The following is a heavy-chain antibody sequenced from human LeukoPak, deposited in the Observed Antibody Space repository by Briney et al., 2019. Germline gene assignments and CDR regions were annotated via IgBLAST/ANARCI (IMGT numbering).Heavy chain of an antibody. CDR1: GFTFSTFA. J-gene: IGHJ4*02. CDR3: ATYRQVLLPFES. CDR2: IFPSGGEI. Sequence: GGSLRLSCAASGFTFSTFAMIWVRQPPGKGLEWVSSIFPSGGEIHYADSVRGRFTIYRDTSQSILSLQMNSLRAEDTAIYYCATYRQVLLPFESWGQGTLVTVSS. V-gene: IGHV3-23*01. D-gene: IGHD5-18*01.